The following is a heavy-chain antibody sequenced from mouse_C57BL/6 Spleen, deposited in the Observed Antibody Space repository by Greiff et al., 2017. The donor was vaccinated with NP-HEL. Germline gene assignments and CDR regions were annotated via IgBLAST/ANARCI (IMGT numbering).Heavy chain of an antibody. CDR3: ARSDYYDSFAY. D-gene: IGHD2-4*01. J-gene: IGHJ3*01. CDR1: GFTFSDYG. Sequence: EVQGVESGGGLVKPGGSLKLSCAASGFTFSDYGMHWVRQAPEKGLEWVAYISSGSSTIYYADTVKGRFTISRDNAKNTLFLQMTSLRSEDTAMYYCARSDYYDSFAYGGQGTLVTVSA. V-gene: IGHV5-17*01. CDR2: ISSGSSTI.